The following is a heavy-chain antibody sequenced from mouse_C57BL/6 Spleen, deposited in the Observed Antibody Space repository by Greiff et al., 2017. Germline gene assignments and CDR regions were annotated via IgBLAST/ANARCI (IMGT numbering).Heavy chain of an antibody. CDR2: IYPGDGDT. CDR1: GYAFSSSW. CDR3: ARPQLGRGYFDY. J-gene: IGHJ2*01. Sequence: QVQLQQSGPELVKPGASVTISCKASGYAFSSSWMNWVKQRPGKGLEWIGRIYPGDGDTNYNGKFKGQATLTADKSSSTAYMQLSSLTSEDSAVYFCARPQLGRGYFDYWGQGTTLTVSS. D-gene: IGHD4-1*02. V-gene: IGHV1-82*01.